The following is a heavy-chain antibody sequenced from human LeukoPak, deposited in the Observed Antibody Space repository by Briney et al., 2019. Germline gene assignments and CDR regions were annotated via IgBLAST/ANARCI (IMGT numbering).Heavy chain of an antibody. CDR2: FSGSGGTT. J-gene: IGHJ6*03. CDR1: GFTFSSYW. Sequence: GGSLRLSCAASGFTFSSYWMSWVRQAPGRGLEWVSGFSGSGGTTYYADSVKGRFTISRDNSKNTLYLQMNSLRAEDTAVYYCANGNRCTSPNCLGYYYFYMDVWGKGTTVTVSS. CDR3: ANGNRCTSPNCLGYYYFYMDV. V-gene: IGHV3-23*01. D-gene: IGHD2-8*01.